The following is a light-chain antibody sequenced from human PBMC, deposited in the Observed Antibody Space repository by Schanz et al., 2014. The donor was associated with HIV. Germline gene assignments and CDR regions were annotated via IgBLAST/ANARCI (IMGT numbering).Light chain of an antibody. CDR3: MQALRRPLT. CDR1: QSLLHESGHNY. CDR2: LGS. Sequence: DVVMTQTPLSLSVTPGAPASISCRSSQSLLHESGHNYVDWYLQRPGQSPQLLVYLGSNRASGVPDRFSGSGSGTDFTLKISRVEAEDVGVYYCMQALRRPLTFGPGTRL. J-gene: IGKJ3*01. V-gene: IGKV2-28*01.